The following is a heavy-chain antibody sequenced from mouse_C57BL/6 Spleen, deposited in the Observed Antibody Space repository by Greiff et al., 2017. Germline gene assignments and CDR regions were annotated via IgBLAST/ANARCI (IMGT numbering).Heavy chain of an antibody. CDR1: GYSFTDYN. D-gene: IGHD5-5*01. V-gene: IGHV1-39*01. CDR3: ARSLPYFAY. Sequence: VQLQQSGPALVKPGAAVKISCKASGYSFTDYNMNWVKQSNGKSLEWIGVINPNYGTTNYNNKFKGKTTLTVYQYSSKAYMQLNSVTSEESAVCYGARSLPYFAYWGQGTTFTVSS. CDR2: INPNYGTT. J-gene: IGHJ2*01.